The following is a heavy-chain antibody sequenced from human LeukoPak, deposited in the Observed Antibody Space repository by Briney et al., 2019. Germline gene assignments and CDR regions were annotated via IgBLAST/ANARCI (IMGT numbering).Heavy chain of an antibody. CDR2: INPSGGST. V-gene: IGHV1-46*01. CDR1: GYTFTSYY. CDR3: ARDLDFGGFFNWFDP. D-gene: IGHD3-3*01. Sequence: ASVKVSCKASGYTFTSYYMHWVRQAPGQGLEWMGIINPSGGSTNYAQKLQGRVTMTTDTSTSTAYMELRSLRSDDTAVYYCARDLDFGGFFNWFDPWGQGTLVTVSS. J-gene: IGHJ5*02.